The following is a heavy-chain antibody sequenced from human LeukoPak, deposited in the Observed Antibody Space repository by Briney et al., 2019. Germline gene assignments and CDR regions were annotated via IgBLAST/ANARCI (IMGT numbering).Heavy chain of an antibody. CDR3: ARHPYLLDPFDY. CDR1: GGSIGSTSYY. Sequence: KPSETLSLTCTVSGGSIGSTSYYWGWIRQPPGKGLDWIGSVYYSGSTDYNPSLKSRVTISLDTSKNQFSLKLSSVTATDTAVYYCARHPYLLDPFDYWGQGSLVTVSS. V-gene: IGHV4-39*01. D-gene: IGHD1-1*01. J-gene: IGHJ4*02. CDR2: VYYSGST.